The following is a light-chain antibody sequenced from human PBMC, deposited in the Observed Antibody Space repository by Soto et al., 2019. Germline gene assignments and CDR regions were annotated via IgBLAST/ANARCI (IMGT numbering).Light chain of an antibody. Sequence: IQMTQSPSSLSASVGDRVTITCRASQSISSYLNWYQQKPGKAPKLLIYAASSLQSGVPSRFSGGGSGTDFTLTISSLQPEDFATYSCQQSYSTPLTFGGGTKVDI. CDR1: QSISSY. V-gene: IGKV1-39*01. CDR2: AAS. J-gene: IGKJ4*01. CDR3: QQSYSTPLT.